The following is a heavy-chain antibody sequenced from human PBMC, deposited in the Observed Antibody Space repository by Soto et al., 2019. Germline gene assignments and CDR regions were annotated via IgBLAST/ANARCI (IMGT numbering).Heavy chain of an antibody. D-gene: IGHD2-15*01. CDR1: GGTFSSYA. J-gene: IGHJ6*02. V-gene: IGHV1-69*06. CDR3: ARGCSGGSCYSGDYYYYGMDV. CDR2: IIPIFGTA. Sequence: SVKVSCKASGGTFSSYAISWVRQAPGQGLEWMGGIIPIFGTANYAQKFQGRVTITADKSTSTAYMELSSLRSEDTAVYYCARGCSGGSCYSGDYYYYGMDVWG.